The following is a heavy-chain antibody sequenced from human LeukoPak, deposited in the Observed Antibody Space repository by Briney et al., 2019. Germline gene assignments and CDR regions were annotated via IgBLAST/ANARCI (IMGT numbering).Heavy chain of an antibody. J-gene: IGHJ3*01. CDR2: ISGSGGST. CDR3: AKKFYNGWGSYYYVFDF. CDR1: GFTFSSYA. Sequence: GGSLRLSCAASGFTFSSYAMSWVRQAPGKGLEWVSAISGSGGSTYYADSVKGRFTISRDNSKNTLYLQMNSLRAEDTAVYYCAKKFYNGWGSYYYVFDFGAQGKMVTV. D-gene: IGHD3-10*01. V-gene: IGHV3-23*01.